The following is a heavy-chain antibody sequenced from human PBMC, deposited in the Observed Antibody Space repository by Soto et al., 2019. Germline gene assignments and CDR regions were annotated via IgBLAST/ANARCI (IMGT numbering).Heavy chain of an antibody. D-gene: IGHD5-18*01. CDR2: IDWDDDK. CDR3: ARTRLDPTDMVSGPWYYFDY. J-gene: IGHJ4*02. Sequence: SGPTLVNPTQTLTLTCTFSGFSLSTSGMCVSRIRQPPGKALEWLALIDWDDDKYYSTSLKTRLTISKDTSKNQVVLTMTNMDPVDTAMYYCARTRLDPTDMVSGPWYYFDYWGQGTLVTVST. V-gene: IGHV2-70*01. CDR1: GFSLSTSGMC.